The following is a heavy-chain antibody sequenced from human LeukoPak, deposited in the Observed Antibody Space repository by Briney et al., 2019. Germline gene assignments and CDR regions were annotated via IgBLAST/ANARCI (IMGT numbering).Heavy chain of an antibody. CDR3: ARGKRGVDY. D-gene: IGHD3-16*01. Sequence: GGSLRLSCAASGFTFSRYWMSWVRQAPGKGLEWVANIKQDGSEKYYVDSVKGRFTISRDNAKNSLYLQMNSLRAEDTAVYYCARGKRGVDYWGQGTLVTVSS. V-gene: IGHV3-7*01. CDR2: IKQDGSEK. J-gene: IGHJ4*02. CDR1: GFTFSRYW.